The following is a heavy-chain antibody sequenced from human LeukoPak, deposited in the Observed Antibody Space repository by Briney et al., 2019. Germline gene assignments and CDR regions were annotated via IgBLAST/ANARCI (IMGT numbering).Heavy chain of an antibody. D-gene: IGHD3-22*01. CDR2: IYYSGST. Sequence: PSETLSLTCTVSGGSISSYYWSWIRQPPGKGLEWIGYIYYSGSTNYNPSLKSRVTISVDTSKNQFSLKLSSVTAADTAVYYCASAYCYDSSGYQLDYWGQGTLVTVSS. V-gene: IGHV4-59*01. CDR3: ASAYCYDSSGYQLDY. J-gene: IGHJ4*02. CDR1: GGSISSYY.